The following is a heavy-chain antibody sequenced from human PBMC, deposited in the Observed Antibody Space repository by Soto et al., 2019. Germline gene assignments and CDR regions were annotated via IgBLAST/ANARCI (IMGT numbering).Heavy chain of an antibody. Sequence: QVQLLQSGAEVKKPGASVKVSCKASGYRFTPYGITWVRLAHGQGLEWLGGISTYNGNTDYAQNLQDRVTMTTETSTSTAYMEVTSLTADDTAVYYCARGLGTNGLDVWGQGTTVTVSS. CDR1: GYRFTPYG. D-gene: IGHD7-27*01. V-gene: IGHV1-18*04. CDR2: ISTYNGNT. CDR3: ARGLGTNGLDV. J-gene: IGHJ6*02.